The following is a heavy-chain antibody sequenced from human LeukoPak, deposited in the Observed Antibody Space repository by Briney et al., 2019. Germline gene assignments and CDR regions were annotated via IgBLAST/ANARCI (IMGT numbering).Heavy chain of an antibody. D-gene: IGHD6-6*01. CDR3: ARGLIEYSSSSLSTPFDY. V-gene: IGHV3-30*01. Sequence: GGSLRLSCAASGFTFSSYAMHWVRQAPGKGLEWVAVISYDGSNKYYADSVKGRFTISRDNSKNTLYLQMNSLRAEDTAVYYSARGLIEYSSSSLSTPFDYWGQGTLVTVSS. J-gene: IGHJ4*02. CDR1: GFTFSSYA. CDR2: ISYDGSNK.